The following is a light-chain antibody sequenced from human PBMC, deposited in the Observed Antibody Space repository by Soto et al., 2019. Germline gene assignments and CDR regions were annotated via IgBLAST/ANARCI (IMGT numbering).Light chain of an antibody. CDR2: DST. V-gene: IGKV3-11*01. Sequence: VLTQSPATLSLSPGERATLSCRASQSIHTSLAWYQQKSGKPPRLVIYDSTLRATGIPARFSGSGSGTDFTLTISSLEPEDFAVYYCQQRSNWPITFGQGTRLEIK. CDR3: QQRSNWPIT. CDR1: QSIHTS. J-gene: IGKJ5*01.